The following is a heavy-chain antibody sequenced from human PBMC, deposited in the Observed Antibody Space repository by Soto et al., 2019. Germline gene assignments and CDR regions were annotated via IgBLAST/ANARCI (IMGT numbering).Heavy chain of an antibody. V-gene: IGHV3-21*01. Sequence: GGSLRLSCAASGFTFSSYSMNWVRQAPGKGLEWVSSISSSSSYIYYADSVKGRFTISRDNAKNSLYLQMNSLRAEDTAVYYCARARTVTTYCFDYWGQGTLVTVSS. J-gene: IGHJ4*02. CDR3: ARARTVTTYCFDY. CDR1: GFTFSSYS. CDR2: ISSSSSYI. D-gene: IGHD4-4*01.